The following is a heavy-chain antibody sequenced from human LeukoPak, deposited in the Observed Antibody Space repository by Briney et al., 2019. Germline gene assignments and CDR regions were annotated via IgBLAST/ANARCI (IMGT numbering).Heavy chain of an antibody. CDR1: GGTFSSYT. J-gene: IGHJ5*02. D-gene: IGHD5-18*01. CDR2: IVPILGIA. Sequence: SVKVSCKASGGTFSSYTISWVRQAPGQGLGWMGRIVPILGIANYAQKFQGRVTITADKSTSTAYMELSSLRSEDTAVYYCARDYGDTAIVDLNCFDPWGQGTLVTVSS. V-gene: IGHV1-69*04. CDR3: ARDYGDTAIVDLNCFDP.